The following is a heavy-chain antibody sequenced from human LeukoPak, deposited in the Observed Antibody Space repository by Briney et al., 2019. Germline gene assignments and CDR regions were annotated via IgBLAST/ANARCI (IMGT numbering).Heavy chain of an antibody. D-gene: IGHD3-22*01. CDR2: ISSSGST. V-gene: IGHV4-34*01. CDR1: GGSFSGYY. Sequence: SETLSLTCAVYGGSFSGYYWSWIRQPPGKGLEWIGRISSSGSTNYNPSLKSRVTVSVDTSKNQFSLKLSSVTAADTAVYFCARGPYSYDSSGAFDIWGQGTMVTVSS. J-gene: IGHJ3*02. CDR3: ARGPYSYDSSGAFDI.